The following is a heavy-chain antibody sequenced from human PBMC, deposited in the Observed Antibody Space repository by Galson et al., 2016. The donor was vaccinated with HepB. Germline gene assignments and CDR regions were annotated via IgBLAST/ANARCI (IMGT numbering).Heavy chain of an antibody. D-gene: IGHD3-9*01. V-gene: IGHV3-7*01. Sequence: SLRLSCAASGFTFSTYWMTWVRQALGKGLEWVAQIKRDGTEKDYADSMKGRFTISRDNAKNSVYLQINSLRAEDTAVYYCARNDWFRFDPWGQGTLSIVSS. CDR1: GFTFSTYW. CDR2: IKRDGTEK. CDR3: ARNDWFRFDP. J-gene: IGHJ5*02.